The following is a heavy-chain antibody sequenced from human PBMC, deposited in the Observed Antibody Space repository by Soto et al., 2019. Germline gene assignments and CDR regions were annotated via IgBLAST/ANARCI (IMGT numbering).Heavy chain of an antibody. CDR2: IYRTGST. CDR3: ASRDPGTSVDY. J-gene: IGHJ4*02. CDR1: GGSFTSNNW. V-gene: IGHV4-4*02. Sequence: SETLSLTCAVSGGSFTSNNWWTWVRQPPGQGLEWIGEIYRTGSTNYNPSLKSRFTISLDKSENQFSLKVTSLTAADTAVYYCASRDPGTSVDYWGQGTLVTVLL. D-gene: IGHD1-7*01.